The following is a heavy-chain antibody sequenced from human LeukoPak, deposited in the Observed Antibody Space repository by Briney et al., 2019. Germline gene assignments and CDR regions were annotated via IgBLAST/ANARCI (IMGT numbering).Heavy chain of an antibody. CDR1: GYTFTGYY. CDR2: INPNSGGT. J-gene: IGHJ4*02. CDR3: ARDFPMVRGVPYSGY. V-gene: IGHV1-2*02. D-gene: IGHD3-10*01. Sequence: ASVTVSCTASGYTFTGYYMHWVRQAPGQGLEWMGWINPNSGGTNYAQKFQGRVTMTRDTSISTAYMELSRLRSDDTAVYYCARDFPMVRGVPYSGYWGQGTLVTVSS.